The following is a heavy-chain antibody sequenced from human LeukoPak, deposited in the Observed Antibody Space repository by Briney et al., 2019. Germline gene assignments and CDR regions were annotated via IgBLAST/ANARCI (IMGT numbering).Heavy chain of an antibody. CDR1: GLTFSSYG. V-gene: IGHV3-30*18. D-gene: IGHD5-18*01. CDR2: IPYDGSNK. J-gene: IGHJ4*02. CDR3: AKDRDSYGLFDY. Sequence: PGGSRQLPCPPSGLTFSSYGMHWVRQAPGKGLEWVADIPYDGSNKYYADSVKGRFTISRDNSKNTLYLQMNSLRAEDTAVYYCAKDRDSYGLFDYWGQGPLVTVSS.